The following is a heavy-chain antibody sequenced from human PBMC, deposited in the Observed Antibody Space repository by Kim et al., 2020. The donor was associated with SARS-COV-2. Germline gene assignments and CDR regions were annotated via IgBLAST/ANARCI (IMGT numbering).Heavy chain of an antibody. CDR1: GFTFSSYS. V-gene: IGHV3-21*01. CDR3: AVSEMATQGLDY. D-gene: IGHD5-12*01. CDR2: ISSSSSYI. Sequence: GGSLRLSCAASGFTFSSYSMNWVRQAPGKGLEWVSSISSSSSYIYYADSVKGRFTISRDNAKNSLYLQMNSLRAEDTAVYYCAVSEMATQGLDYWGQGTLVTVSS. J-gene: IGHJ4*02.